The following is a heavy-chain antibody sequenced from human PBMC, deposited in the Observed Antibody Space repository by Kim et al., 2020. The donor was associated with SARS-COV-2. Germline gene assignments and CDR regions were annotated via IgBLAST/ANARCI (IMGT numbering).Heavy chain of an antibody. CDR1: GGTFSSYA. CDR2: IIPIFGTA. J-gene: IGHJ4*02. CDR3: AREFGGYNWNSLQFDY. D-gene: IGHD1-7*01. Sequence: ASVKVSCKASGGTFSSYAISWVRQAPGQGLEWMGGIIPIFGTANYAQKFQGRVTITADESTSTAYMELSSLRSEDTAVYYCAREFGGYNWNSLQFDYWGQGTLVTVSS. V-gene: IGHV1-69*13.